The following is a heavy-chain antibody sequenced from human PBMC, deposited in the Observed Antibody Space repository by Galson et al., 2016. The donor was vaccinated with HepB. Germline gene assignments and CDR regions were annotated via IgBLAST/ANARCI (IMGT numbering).Heavy chain of an antibody. D-gene: IGHD3-10*02. Sequence: SLRLSCAASGLTFYNYGMAWVRQAPGKGLEVVSRISRSGDSRDYAASVKGRFTISRDNSKNTLYLQMNSLRAEDTAVYSCASNYVRGQWYFDVWGRGTLVIVSS. J-gene: IGHJ2*01. V-gene: IGHV3-23*01. CDR1: GLTFYNYG. CDR3: ASNYVRGQWYFDV. CDR2: ISRSGDSR.